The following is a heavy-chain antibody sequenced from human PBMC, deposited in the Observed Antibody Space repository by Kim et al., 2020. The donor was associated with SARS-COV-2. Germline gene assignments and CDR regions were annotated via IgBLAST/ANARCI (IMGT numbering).Heavy chain of an antibody. CDR2: INPSGGST. Sequence: ASVKVSCKASGYTFTSYYMHWVRQAPGQGLERMGIINPSGGSTSYAQKFQGRVTMTRDTSTSTVYMELSSLRSEDTAVYYCARDKAGTTRAYGMDVWGQGTTVTVSS. J-gene: IGHJ6*02. CDR1: GYTFTSYY. CDR3: ARDKAGTTRAYGMDV. D-gene: IGHD1-1*01. V-gene: IGHV1-46*01.